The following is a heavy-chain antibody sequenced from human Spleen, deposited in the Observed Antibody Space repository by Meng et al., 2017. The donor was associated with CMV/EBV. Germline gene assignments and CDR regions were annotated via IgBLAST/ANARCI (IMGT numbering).Heavy chain of an antibody. V-gene: IGHV3-48*04. CDR3: ARGKGWFDP. J-gene: IGHJ5*02. CDR2: ISSSSSTI. Sequence: GGSLRLSCAASGFTFSSYSMNWVRQAPGKGLEWVSYISSSSSTIYYADSVKGRFTISRDNAKNSLYLQMNSLRAEDTAVYYCARGKGWFDPWGQGTLVTVSS. CDR1: GFTFSSYS.